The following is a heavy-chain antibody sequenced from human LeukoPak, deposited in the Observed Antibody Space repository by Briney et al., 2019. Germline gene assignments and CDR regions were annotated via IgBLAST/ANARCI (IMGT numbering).Heavy chain of an antibody. CDR2: IYYSGST. V-gene: IGHV4-39*01. CDR3: ARQEVVPAANPFDAFDI. CDR1: GGSISSSSYY. J-gene: IGHJ3*02. D-gene: IGHD2-2*01. Sequence: SSETLSLTCTVSGGSISSSSYYWGWIRQPPGKGLEWIGSIYYSGSTYYNPSLKSRVTISVDTSKNQFSLKLSSVTAADTAVYYCARQEVVPAANPFDAFDIWGQGTMVTVSS.